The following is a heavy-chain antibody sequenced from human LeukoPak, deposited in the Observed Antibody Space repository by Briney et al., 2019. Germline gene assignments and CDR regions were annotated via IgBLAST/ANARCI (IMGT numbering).Heavy chain of an antibody. CDR2: INPSGGST. J-gene: IGHJ5*02. CDR1: GYTFTSYY. CDR3: ARAFLGGSSSFWFDP. D-gene: IGHD6-6*01. Sequence: ASVKVSCKPSGYTFTSYYMHWLRQAPRHGPERMGLINPSGGSTTYAQKFQGRVTMTRDTSTSTVYMELSSLRSEDTAVYYCARAFLGGSSSFWFDPWGQGTLVTVSS. V-gene: IGHV1-46*01.